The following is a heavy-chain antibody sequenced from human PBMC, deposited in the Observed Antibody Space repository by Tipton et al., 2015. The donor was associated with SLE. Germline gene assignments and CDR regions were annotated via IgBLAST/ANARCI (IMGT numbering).Heavy chain of an antibody. CDR3: ARDKYCTGGSCFDWYVDV. Sequence: TLSLTCTVSGGSINNYYWSWIRQPPGKGLEWIGYIYSSGSTNYNPSLKSRVTISVDTSENQFSLKLSSVSAADTAVYYCARDKYCTGGSCFDWYVDVWGRGTLVTVSS. D-gene: IGHD2-15*01. CDR2: IYSSGST. V-gene: IGHV4-4*08. J-gene: IGHJ2*01. CDR1: GGSINNYY.